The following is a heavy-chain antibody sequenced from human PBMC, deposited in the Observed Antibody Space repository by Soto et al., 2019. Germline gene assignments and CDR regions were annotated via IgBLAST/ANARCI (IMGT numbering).Heavy chain of an antibody. Sequence: EVQLVESGGGLVQPGGSLRLSCAASGFTFSSYWMSWVRQAPGKRLEWVANIKQDGSEKYYVDSVKGRFTISRDNAKNSLYQQMNSLRAEDTAVYYCARALPYSSEDYWGQGTLVTVSS. V-gene: IGHV3-7*01. CDR2: IKQDGSEK. D-gene: IGHD6-19*01. CDR1: GFTFSSYW. J-gene: IGHJ4*02. CDR3: ARALPYSSEDY.